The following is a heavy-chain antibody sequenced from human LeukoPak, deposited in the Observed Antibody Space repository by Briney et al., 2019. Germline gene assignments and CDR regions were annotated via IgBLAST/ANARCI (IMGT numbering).Heavy chain of an antibody. Sequence: GGSLRLSCSASGFTFSTYSMNWVRQAPGKGLEWVSSISSSSDYIYYADSVKGRFTISRDNAKNSLYLQMNSLRTDDTALYYCAKDRGGSSQLGDAFDVWGQGTMVSVSS. J-gene: IGHJ3*01. CDR2: ISSSSDYI. CDR3: AKDRGGSSQLGDAFDV. CDR1: GFTFSTYS. V-gene: IGHV3-21*04. D-gene: IGHD2-15*01.